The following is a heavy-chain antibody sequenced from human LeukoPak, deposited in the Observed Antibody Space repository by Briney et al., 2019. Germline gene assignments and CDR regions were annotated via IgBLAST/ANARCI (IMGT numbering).Heavy chain of an antibody. CDR3: AKGGFGELLSYFDY. D-gene: IGHD3-10*01. V-gene: IGHV3-9*01. CDR2: ISWNSGSI. J-gene: IGHJ4*02. Sequence: RTGGSLRLSCAASGFTFDDYAMHWVRQAPGRGLEWVSGISWNSGSIGYADSVKGRFTISRDNAKNSLYLQMNSLRAEDTALYYCAKGGFGELLSYFDYWGQGTLVTVSS. CDR1: GFTFDDYA.